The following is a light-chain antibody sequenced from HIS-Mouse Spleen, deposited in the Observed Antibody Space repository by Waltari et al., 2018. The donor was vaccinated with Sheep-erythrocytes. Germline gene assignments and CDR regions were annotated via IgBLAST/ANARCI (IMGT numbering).Light chain of an antibody. CDR2: WAS. V-gene: IGKV4-1*01. J-gene: IGKJ4*01. CDR3: QQYYSTLT. Sequence: DIVMTQSPDSLAVSLGEWATINCKSSQSVLYSANHKNYLAWYQQKPGQPPKLLIYWASTRESGVPDRFSGSGSGTDFTLTISSLQAEDVAVYYCQQYYSTLTFGGGTKVEIK. CDR1: QSVLYSANHKNY.